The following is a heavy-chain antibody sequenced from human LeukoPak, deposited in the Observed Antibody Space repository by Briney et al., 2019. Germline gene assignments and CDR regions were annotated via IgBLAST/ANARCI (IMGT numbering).Heavy chain of an antibody. CDR1: GFTFSSYS. D-gene: IGHD2-2*01. Sequence: GGSLRLSCAASGFTFSSYSMNWVRQAPGKGLEWVSSISSSSSYIYYADSVKGRFTISRDNAKNSLYLQMNSLRAEDTAVYYCARVDCSRTSCLFDYWGQGTLVTVSS. CDR2: ISSSSSYI. CDR3: ARVDCSRTSCLFDY. J-gene: IGHJ4*02. V-gene: IGHV3-21*01.